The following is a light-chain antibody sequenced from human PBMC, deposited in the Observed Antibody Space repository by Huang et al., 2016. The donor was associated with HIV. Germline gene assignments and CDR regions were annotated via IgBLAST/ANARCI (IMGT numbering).Light chain of an antibody. CDR1: QSVGNS. CDR3: QQSYISPWT. CDR2: AS. J-gene: IGKJ1*01. V-gene: IGKV1-39*01. Sequence: DIQMTQSPSSLSASVGDRATITCRTSQSVGNSLNWYQQKPGKAPELLIYASSLQAWVSSRFSGSGSGTDFTLIISSLQPEDFATYYCQQSYISPWTFGQGTKVDLK.